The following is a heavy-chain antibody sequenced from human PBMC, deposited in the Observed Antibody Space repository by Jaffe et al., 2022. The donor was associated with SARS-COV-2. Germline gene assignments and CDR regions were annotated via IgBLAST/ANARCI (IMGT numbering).Heavy chain of an antibody. Sequence: EVQLVESGGGLVKPGGSLRLSCAASGFTFSNAWMSWVRQAPGKGLEWVGRIKSKTDGGTTDYAAPVKGRFTISRDDSKNTLYLQMNSLKTEDTAVYYCTTEFNWNPLQRSDYWGQGTLVTVSS. J-gene: IGHJ4*02. D-gene: IGHD1-1*01. CDR2: IKSKTDGGTT. CDR3: TTEFNWNPLQRSDY. V-gene: IGHV3-15*01. CDR1: GFTFSNAW.